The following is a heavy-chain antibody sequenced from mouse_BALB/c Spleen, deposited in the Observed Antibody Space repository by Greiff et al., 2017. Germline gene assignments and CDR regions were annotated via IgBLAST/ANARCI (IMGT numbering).Heavy chain of an antibody. Sequence: EVQLQQSGTVLARPGASVKMSCKASGYTFTSYWMHWVKQRPGQGLEWIGAIYPGNSDTSYNQKFKGKAKLTAVTSTSTAYMELSSLTNEDSAVYYCTRDYYGNWFAYWGQGTLVTVSA. CDR2: IYPGNSDT. CDR1: GYTFTSYW. J-gene: IGHJ3*01. D-gene: IGHD1-1*01. V-gene: IGHV1-5*01. CDR3: TRDYYGNWFAY.